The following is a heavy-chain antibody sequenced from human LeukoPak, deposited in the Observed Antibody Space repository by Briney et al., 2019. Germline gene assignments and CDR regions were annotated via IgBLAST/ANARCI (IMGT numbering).Heavy chain of an antibody. Sequence: AASVKVSCKASGYTFTGYYMHWVRQAPGQGLEWMGWINPNSGGTNYAQKFQGRVTMTRDTSISTAYMGLSRLRSDDTAVYYCARVSTAGYEWYYYYYMDVWGKGTTVTVSS. CDR2: INPNSGGT. V-gene: IGHV1-2*02. CDR3: ARVSTAGYEWYYYYYMDV. D-gene: IGHD5-12*01. CDR1: GYTFTGYY. J-gene: IGHJ6*03.